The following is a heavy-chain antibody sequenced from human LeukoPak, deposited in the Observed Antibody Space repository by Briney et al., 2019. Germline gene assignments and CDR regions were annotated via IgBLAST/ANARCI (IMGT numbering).Heavy chain of an antibody. CDR1: GFTFDDYA. V-gene: IGHV3-9*03. D-gene: IGHD4/OR15-4a*01. CDR2: ISWNSGSI. J-gene: IGHJ3*02. Sequence: PGRSLRLSCAASGFTFDDYAMHWVRHAPGKGLEWVSGISWNSGSIGYADSVKGRFTISRDNAKNSLYLQMNSLRAEDMALYYCAKGVLEDAFDIWGQGTMVTVSS. CDR3: AKGVLEDAFDI.